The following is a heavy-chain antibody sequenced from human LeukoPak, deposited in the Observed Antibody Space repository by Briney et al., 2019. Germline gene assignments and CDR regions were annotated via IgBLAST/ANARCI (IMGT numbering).Heavy chain of an antibody. CDR3: ARDSSSWDDAFDI. J-gene: IGHJ3*02. D-gene: IGHD6-13*01. CDR1: GGSFSDYY. CDR2: INHSGST. V-gene: IGHV4-34*01. Sequence: SETLSLTCAVYGGSFSDYYWSWIRQPPGKGLEWIGEINHSGSTNYNPSLKSRVTVSVDTSKNQFSLKLSSVTAADTAVYYCARDSSSWDDAFDIWGQGTMVTVSS.